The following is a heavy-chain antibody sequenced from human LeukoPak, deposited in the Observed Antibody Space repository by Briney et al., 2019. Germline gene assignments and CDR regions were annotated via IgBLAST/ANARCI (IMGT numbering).Heavy chain of an antibody. D-gene: IGHD6-19*01. CDR2: ISAYNGNT. J-gene: IGHJ4*02. CDR1: GYTFTVYY. V-gene: IGHV1-18*04. Sequence: ASVKVSCKASGYTFTVYYMHWVRQAPGQGLEWMGWISAYNGNTNYARKLQGRVTMTTDTSTSTAYMELRSLRSDDTAVYYCAGEGYSSGWYYFDYWGQGTLVTVSS. CDR3: AGEGYSSGWYYFDY.